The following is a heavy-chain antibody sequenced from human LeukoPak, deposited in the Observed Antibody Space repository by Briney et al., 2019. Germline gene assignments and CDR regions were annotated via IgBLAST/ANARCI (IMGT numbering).Heavy chain of an antibody. V-gene: IGHV4-38-2*02. CDR1: GYSISSGYY. D-gene: IGHD1-26*01. Sequence: PSETLSLTCTVSGYSISSGYYWGWIRQPPGKGLEWIGSGHHSGSTYYNPSLKSRVTISVDRSKNQFSLKLSSVTAADTAVYYCARGRPRGVGANEYFQHWGQGTLVTVSS. CDR2: GHHSGST. CDR3: ARGRPRGVGANEYFQH. J-gene: IGHJ1*01.